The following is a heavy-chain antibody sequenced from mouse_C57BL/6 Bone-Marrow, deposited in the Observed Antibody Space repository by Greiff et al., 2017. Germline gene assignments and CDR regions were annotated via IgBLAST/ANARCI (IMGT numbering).Heavy chain of an antibody. V-gene: IGHV1-69*01. Sequence: VQLQQSGAELVMPGASVKLSCKASGYTFTSYWMHWVKQRPGQGLEWIGEIDPSDSYTNYNQKFKGKSTLTVDKSSSTAYMQLSSLTSEDSAVYYCARSNWDPDYAMDYWGQGTSVTVSS. J-gene: IGHJ4*01. CDR1: GYTFTSYW. CDR2: IDPSDSYT. CDR3: ARSNWDPDYAMDY. D-gene: IGHD4-1*01.